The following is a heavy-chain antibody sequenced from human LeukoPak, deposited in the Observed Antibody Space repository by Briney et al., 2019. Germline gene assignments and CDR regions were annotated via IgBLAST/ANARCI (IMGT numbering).Heavy chain of an antibody. J-gene: IGHJ6*03. Sequence: GGSLRLSCAASGFTFSSYWMSWVRQAPGKGLEWVSYISSSGSTIYYADSGKGRFTISRDNAKNSLYLQMNSLRAEDTAVYYCARDLYYYYMDVWGKGTTVTVSS. V-gene: IGHV3-48*04. CDR3: ARDLYYYYMDV. CDR2: ISSSGSTI. CDR1: GFTFSSYW.